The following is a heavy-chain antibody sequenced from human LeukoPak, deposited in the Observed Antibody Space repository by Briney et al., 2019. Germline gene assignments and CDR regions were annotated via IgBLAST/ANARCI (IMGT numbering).Heavy chain of an antibody. CDR1: GFTFSSYA. J-gene: IGHJ3*02. Sequence: PGGSLRLSCAASGFTFSSYAMSWVRQAPGKGLEWVSAISGSGGSTYYADSVKGRFTISRDNSKNTLYLQMNSLRAEDTAVYYRAKEKGTWIQLWSAFDIWGQGTMVTVSS. CDR3: AKEKGTWIQLWSAFDI. D-gene: IGHD5-18*01. V-gene: IGHV3-23*01. CDR2: ISGSGGST.